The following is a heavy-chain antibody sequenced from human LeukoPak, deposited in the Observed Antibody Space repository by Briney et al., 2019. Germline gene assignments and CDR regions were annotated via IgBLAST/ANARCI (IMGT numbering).Heavy chain of an antibody. V-gene: IGHV3-49*04. CDR3: TRDPRGSYGPDAFDI. CDR2: IRSKAYGGTT. J-gene: IGHJ3*02. D-gene: IGHD1-26*01. CDR1: GFTFGDYA. Sequence: PGGPLRLSCTASGFTFGDYAMSWVRQAPGKGLDWVGFIRSKAYGGTTEYAASVKGRFTISRDDSKSIAYLQMNSLKTEDTAVYYCTRDPRGSYGPDAFDIWGQGTMVTVSS.